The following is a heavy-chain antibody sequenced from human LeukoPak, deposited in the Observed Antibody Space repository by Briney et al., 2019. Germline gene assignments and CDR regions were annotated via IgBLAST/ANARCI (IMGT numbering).Heavy chain of an antibody. V-gene: IGHV1-69*13. CDR1: GGTFSSYA. J-gene: IGHJ4*02. CDR3: ARGGTYYPNYFDY. Sequence: SVKVSCKASGGTFSSYAISWVRQAPGQGPEWMGGIIPIFGTANYAQKFQGRVTITADESTSTAYMELSSLRSEDTAVYFCARGGTYYPNYFDYWGQGTLVTVSS. CDR2: IIPIFGTA. D-gene: IGHD1-26*01.